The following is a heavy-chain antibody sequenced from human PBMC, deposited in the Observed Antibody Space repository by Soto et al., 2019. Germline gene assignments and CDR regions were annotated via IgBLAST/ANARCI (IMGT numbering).Heavy chain of an antibody. Sequence: EVQLLESGGGLVQPGGSLRLSCAASGFTFSRYAMSWVSQATGKGLEWVSAISCSGGTTYYADSVKGRFTISVDNSKNTLYLQRNSLMAEDPAVYSCAKFLVETGGSSGWPWSFGCWDQGDLVTFSS. CDR3: AKFLVETGGSSGWPWSFGC. J-gene: IGHJ4*01. CDR2: ISCSGGTT. CDR1: GFTFSRYA. D-gene: IGHD6-25*01. V-gene: IGHV3-23*01.